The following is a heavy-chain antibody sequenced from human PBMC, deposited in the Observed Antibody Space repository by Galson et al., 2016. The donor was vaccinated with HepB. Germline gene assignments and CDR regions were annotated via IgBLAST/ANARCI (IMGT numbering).Heavy chain of an antibody. Sequence: SLRLSCADAGFTLSGFAMHWVRQAPGKGLEWVSSISSSSGYIYYADSVKGRFAISRDNAKNSLFLQMSSLRAEDTAVYYCAKDRGGTTVTSLRTYGMDVWGQGTTVTVSS. D-gene: IGHD4-17*01. J-gene: IGHJ6*02. CDR3: AKDRGGTTVTSLRTYGMDV. V-gene: IGHV3-21*01. CDR2: ISSSSGYI. CDR1: GFTLSGFA.